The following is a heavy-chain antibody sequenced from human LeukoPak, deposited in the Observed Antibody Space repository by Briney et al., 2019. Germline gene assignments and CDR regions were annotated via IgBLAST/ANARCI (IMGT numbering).Heavy chain of an antibody. J-gene: IGHJ4*02. CDR1: GGSISSSSYY. CDR2: IYYSGST. CDR3: AGSIVGAFDY. V-gene: IGHV4-39*01. Sequence: SETLSLTCTVSGGSISSSSYYWGWIRQPPGKGLEWIGSIYYSGSTYYNPSLKSRVTISVDTSKNQFSLKLSSVTAADTAVYYCAGSIVGAFDYWGRGTLVTVSS. D-gene: IGHD1-26*01.